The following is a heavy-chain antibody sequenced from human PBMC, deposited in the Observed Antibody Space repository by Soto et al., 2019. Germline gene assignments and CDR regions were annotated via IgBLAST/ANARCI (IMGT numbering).Heavy chain of an antibody. CDR3: ARDGNGLPTSSQNWFDP. CDR1: GYTFTSYG. J-gene: IGHJ5*02. CDR2: ISAYNGNT. D-gene: IGHD2-2*01. Sequence: QVQLVQSGAEVKKPGASVKVSCKASGYTFTSYGISWVRQAPGQGLEWMGWISAYNGNTNYAQKLQGRVTLTTDTSTSTAYMELRSLRSHDTAVYYCARDGNGLPTSSQNWFDPWGQGTLVTVSS. V-gene: IGHV1-18*01.